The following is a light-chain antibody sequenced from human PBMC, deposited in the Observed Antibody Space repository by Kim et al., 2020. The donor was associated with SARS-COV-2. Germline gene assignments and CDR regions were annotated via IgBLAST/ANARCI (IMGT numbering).Light chain of an antibody. CDR3: ASWDDSLKGRV. V-gene: IGLV1-44*01. CDR2: SDN. J-gene: IGLJ3*02. CDR1: SSNIGSKT. Sequence: QSVLTQPPSASGTPGQRVTISCSGSSSNIGSKTVNWYQQLPGTAPKLLMYSDNQRPSGVPDRFSGSKSGTSASLAISGLRSEDEADYYCASWDDSLKGRVFGGGTQLTVL.